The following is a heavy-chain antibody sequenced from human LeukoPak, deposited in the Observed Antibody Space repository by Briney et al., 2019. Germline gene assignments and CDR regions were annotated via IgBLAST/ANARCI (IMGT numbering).Heavy chain of an antibody. CDR2: MNPNSGDT. J-gene: IGHJ5*02. CDR3: ARGYSSGWANWFDP. V-gene: IGHV1-8*01. Sequence: ASVKVSCKASGCTFTSYDINWVRQATGQGLEWMGWMNPNSGDTGYAQKFQGRVTMTRNTSISTAYMELSSLRSEDTAVYYCARGYSSGWANWFDPWGQGTLVTVSS. CDR1: GCTFTSYD. D-gene: IGHD6-19*01.